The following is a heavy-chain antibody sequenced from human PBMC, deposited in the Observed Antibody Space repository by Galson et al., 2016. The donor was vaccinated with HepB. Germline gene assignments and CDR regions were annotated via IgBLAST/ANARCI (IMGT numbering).Heavy chain of an antibody. J-gene: IGHJ4*02. V-gene: IGHV3-48*03. CDR1: GFSSTSYE. Sequence: SLRLSCATSGFSSTSYEVNWVRQAPGKGLEWISYISSRSGTPTYYSDSVKGRFTISRDNAKNSVYLQLSGLRVEDTAIYYCARDGPNYNYDFWGQGTLVTVSS. CDR2: ISSRSGTPT. D-gene: IGHD5-24*01. CDR3: ARDGPNYNYDF.